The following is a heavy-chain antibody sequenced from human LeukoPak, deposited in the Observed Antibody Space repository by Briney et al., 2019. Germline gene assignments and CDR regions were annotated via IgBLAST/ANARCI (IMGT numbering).Heavy chain of an antibody. D-gene: IGHD3-10*01. Sequence: SETLSLTCTVSGGSISSYYWSWIRQPPGKGLEWIGYIYYSGSTNYNPSLKSRVTISVDTSKNQFSLKLSSVTAADTAVYYCARGDMVRGVIIPYFDYWGQGILVTVSS. CDR2: IYYSGST. V-gene: IGHV4-59*01. J-gene: IGHJ4*02. CDR1: GGSISSYY. CDR3: ARGDMVRGVIIPYFDY.